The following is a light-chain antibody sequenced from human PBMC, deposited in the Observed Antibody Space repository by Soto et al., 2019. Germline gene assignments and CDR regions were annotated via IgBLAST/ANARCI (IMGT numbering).Light chain of an antibody. Sequence: EIVWTQSPATLSLSPGERSIHSGMASQSVSTFLAWFQQKPGQPPRLLIYNASNRTTGIPARFSGSGSGTDFTLTISSLEPEDFAVYYCQQRGDWPPLTVGPGTRLEIK. CDR2: NAS. V-gene: IGKV3-11*01. J-gene: IGKJ5*01. CDR3: QQRGDWPPLT. CDR1: QSVSTF.